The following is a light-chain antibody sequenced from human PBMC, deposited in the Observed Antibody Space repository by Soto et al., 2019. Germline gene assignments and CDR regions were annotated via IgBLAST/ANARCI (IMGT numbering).Light chain of an antibody. CDR1: QSVSRT. CDR2: GAS. V-gene: IGKV3-15*01. J-gene: IGKJ5*01. Sequence: RVKTQSPATLSVSPGERATLSCRASQSVSRTLAWYQQRPGQAPRLLIYGASTRATGIPARFSGSGSGTDFTLTINSLQSEDVAVYYCQQRSNWSITFGQGTRLEI. CDR3: QQRSNWSIT.